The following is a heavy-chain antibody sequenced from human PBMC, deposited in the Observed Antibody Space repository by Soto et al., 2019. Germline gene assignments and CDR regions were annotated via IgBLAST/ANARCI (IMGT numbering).Heavy chain of an antibody. D-gene: IGHD4-17*01. CDR2: ISGNGRII. V-gene: IGHV3-11*01. CDR3: ARDFDADSRTDFDY. CDR1: GFIFSDYY. Sequence: QVLLVESGGGLVKPGGPLSPPGATSGFIFSDYYMHWTRQAPGKGLEWISYISGNGRIIQYADSAKGRFTISRDNAQNSLYLQMNSLRAEDTALYFCARDFDADSRTDFDYWGQGTLVTVSS. J-gene: IGHJ4*02.